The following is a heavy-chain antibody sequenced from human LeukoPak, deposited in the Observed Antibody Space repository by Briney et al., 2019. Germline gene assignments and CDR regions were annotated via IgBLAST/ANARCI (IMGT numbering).Heavy chain of an antibody. CDR1: GFTFSSYW. J-gene: IGHJ4*02. CDR2: IRQDGSQK. Sequence: PGGSLRLSCAASGFTFSSYWMSWVRQAPGKGLEWVATIRQDGSQKYYVDSVKGRFTISRDNAKNSLYLQMNSLRAEDMAVYYCAREGIAVVEGQRGFYDYWGQGTLVTVSS. CDR3: AREGIAVVEGQRGFYDY. V-gene: IGHV3-7*01. D-gene: IGHD6-19*01.